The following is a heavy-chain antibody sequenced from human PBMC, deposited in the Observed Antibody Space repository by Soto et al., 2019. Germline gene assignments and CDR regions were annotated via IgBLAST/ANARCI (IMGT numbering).Heavy chain of an antibody. CDR1: GFTFSSYG. CDR2: IWYDGSNK. Sequence: VQLLESGGGLVQPGRSLRLSCAASGFTFSSYGMHWVRQAPGKGLEWVAVIWYDGSNKYYADSVKGRFTISRDNSKNTLYLQMNSLRADDTAVYYCARDPLPFYIAAAGTGYFQHWGQGTLVTVSS. D-gene: IGHD6-13*01. CDR3: ARDPLPFYIAAAGTGYFQH. V-gene: IGHV3-33*01. J-gene: IGHJ1*01.